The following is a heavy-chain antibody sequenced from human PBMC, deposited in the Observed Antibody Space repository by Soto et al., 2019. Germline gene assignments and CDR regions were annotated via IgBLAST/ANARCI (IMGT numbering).Heavy chain of an antibody. CDR3: ARTPPHFVWHGMDV. CDR1: GVSIRSGDFY. J-gene: IGHJ6*02. CDR2: IYFSGSA. V-gene: IGHV4-30-4*01. Sequence: QVQLQESGPGLVKPSQTLALTCTFSGVSIRSGDFYWIWIRQPPGNGMEWIGYIYFSGSAYYNPFLKRRVAMSVDTSKNKFSLKFHSVTAADTAVYLCARTPPHFVWHGMDVWGQGTTVTVSS. D-gene: IGHD3-16*01.